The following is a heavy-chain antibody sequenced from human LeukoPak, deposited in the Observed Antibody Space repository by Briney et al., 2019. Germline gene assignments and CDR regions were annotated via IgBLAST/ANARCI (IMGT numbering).Heavy chain of an antibody. CDR2: IWYDGSTK. J-gene: IGHJ6*02. V-gene: IGHV3-33*01. Sequence: PGRSLRLSCAASGFTFSSYGMPWVRQAPGKGLEWVAVIWYDGSTKYYADSVKGRFTTSRDNSKDTLYLQVTSLRAEDTSVYYCARGRVSDGSGYRRTRHYYYYGIDVWGQETTVTVSS. CDR3: ARGRVSDGSGYRRTRHYYYYGIDV. CDR1: GFTFSSYG. D-gene: IGHD3-22*01.